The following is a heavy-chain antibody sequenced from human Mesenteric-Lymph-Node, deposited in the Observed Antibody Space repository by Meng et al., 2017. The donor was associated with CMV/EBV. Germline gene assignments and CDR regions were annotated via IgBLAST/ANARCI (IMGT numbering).Heavy chain of an antibody. D-gene: IGHD2-2*01. J-gene: IGHJ4*02. CDR1: GFTFSDYY. CDR2: IYYTGST. V-gene: IGHV4-59*01. CDR3: AREHCSSTSCYYFDY. Sequence: ESLKISCAASGFTFSDYYMNWVRQAPGKGLEWIGYIYYTGSTNYNPSLKSRVTISLDTSKKQFSLKLSSLTAADTAVYYCAREHCSSTSCYYFDYWGQGTLVTVSS.